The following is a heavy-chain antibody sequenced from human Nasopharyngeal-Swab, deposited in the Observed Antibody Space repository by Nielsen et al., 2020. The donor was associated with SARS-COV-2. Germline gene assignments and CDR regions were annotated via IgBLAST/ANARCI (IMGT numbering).Heavy chain of an antibody. CDR1: GITVSSNY. Sequence: GESLKISCAASGITVSSNYMSWVRQAPGEGLEWVSVIYSGGSTYYADSVKGRFTISRDNSKNTLYLQMNSLRAEDTAVYYCARDNDYGDNSGYWGQGTLVTVSS. CDR2: IYSGGST. J-gene: IGHJ4*02. D-gene: IGHD4-17*01. V-gene: IGHV3-53*01. CDR3: ARDNDYGDNSGY.